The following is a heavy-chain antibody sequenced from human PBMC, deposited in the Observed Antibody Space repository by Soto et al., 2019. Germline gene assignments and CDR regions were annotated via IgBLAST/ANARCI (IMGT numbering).Heavy chain of an antibody. CDR1: GYSFTSSW. V-gene: IGHV5-51*01. Sequence: GESLKISCKGSGYSFTSSWIGWVRQMPGKGLEWMGIIYPGDSDTRYSPSFQGQVTISADKSISTAYLQWSSLKASDTAMYYYARGENYNYYYMAVWGKGTTVTVS. CDR3: ARGENYNYYYMAV. J-gene: IGHJ6*03. CDR2: IYPGDSDT.